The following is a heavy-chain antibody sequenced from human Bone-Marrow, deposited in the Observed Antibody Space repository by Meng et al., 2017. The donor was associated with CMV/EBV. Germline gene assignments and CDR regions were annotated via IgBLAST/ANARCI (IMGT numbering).Heavy chain of an antibody. CDR2: INHSGRT. J-gene: IGHJ4*02. V-gene: IGHV4-34*01. CDR1: GGSFSGYY. CDR3: ARMKFLEWLYDY. D-gene: IGHD3-3*01. Sequence: SETLSLTCAVYGGSFSGYYWSWIRQPPGKGLEWIGEINHSGRTNYNPSLKSRVTISVDTSKNQFSLKLSSVTAADTAVYYCARMKFLEWLYDYWGQGTLVTVSS.